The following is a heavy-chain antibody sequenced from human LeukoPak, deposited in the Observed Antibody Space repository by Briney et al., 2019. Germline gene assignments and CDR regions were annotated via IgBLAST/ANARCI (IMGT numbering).Heavy chain of an antibody. CDR2: IYYSGST. D-gene: IGHD5-18*01. V-gene: IGHV4-59*01. CDR3: ARDRGYSYNYGSDAFDL. J-gene: IGHJ3*01. Sequence: PSEALSLTCTVSGGSIISFYWSWIRHLPGKGLEWIGYIYYSGSTSYNPSLKSRVTMSVDTSKNQFSLKLSSVTAADTAIYYCARDRGYSYNYGSDAFDLWGQGTMVAVSS. CDR1: GGSIISFY.